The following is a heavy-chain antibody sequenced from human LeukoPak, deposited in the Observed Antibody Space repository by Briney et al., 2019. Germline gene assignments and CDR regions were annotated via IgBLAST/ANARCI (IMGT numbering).Heavy chain of an antibody. CDR1: GFTFSSYW. CDR3: AREDYREYSSSYDAFDI. CDR2: IKQDGSEK. J-gene: IGHJ3*02. Sequence: PGGSLRLSCAASGFTFSSYWMSWVRQAPGKGLEWVANIKQDGSEKYYVDSVKGRFTISRDNAKNSLYLQMNSLRAEDTAVYYCAREDYREYSSSYDAFDIWGQGTMVTVSS. D-gene: IGHD6-6*01. V-gene: IGHV3-7*01.